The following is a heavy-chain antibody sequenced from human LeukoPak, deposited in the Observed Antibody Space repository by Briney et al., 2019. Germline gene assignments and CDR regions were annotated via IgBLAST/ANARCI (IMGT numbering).Heavy chain of an antibody. CDR3: ARDQGSGSYLGY. CDR2: INPSGGST. D-gene: IGHD1-26*01. CDR1: GYTFTSYY. V-gene: IGHV1-46*01. J-gene: IGHJ4*02. Sequence: ASVKVSCKASGYTFTSYYMHWVRQAPGQGLEWMGIINPSGGSTSYAQKFQGRVTMTRDTSTSTVYTELSSLGSEDTAVYYCARDQGSGSYLGYWGQGTLVTVSS.